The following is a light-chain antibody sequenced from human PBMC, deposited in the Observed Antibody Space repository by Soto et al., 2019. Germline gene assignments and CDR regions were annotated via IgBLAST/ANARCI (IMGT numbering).Light chain of an antibody. CDR1: SSDVGTYNH. Sequence: QSVLTRPASVSGSPGQSITISCTGTSSDVGTYNHVSWYQHYPGQVPKLLIYNVNHRPSGISNRFSGSRSGSTASLTISGLQVGDEADYFCSPSTTGSLYVFGTGTKVTVL. CDR2: NVN. V-gene: IGLV2-14*01. CDR3: SPSTTGSLYV. J-gene: IGLJ1*01.